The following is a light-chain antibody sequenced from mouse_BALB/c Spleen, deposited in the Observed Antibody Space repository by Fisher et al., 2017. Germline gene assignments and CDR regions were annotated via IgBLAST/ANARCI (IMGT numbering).Light chain of an antibody. Sequence: DIVMTQTPATLSVTPGDRVSLSCRASQSISDYLHWYQQKSHESPRLLIKYASQSISGIPSRFTGSGSGTDYTLSINSVKPEDEGIYYCLQGYSTPWTFGGGTKLEIK. J-gene: IGKJ1*01. CDR3: LQGYSTPWT. CDR2: YAS. V-gene: IGKV5-37*01. CDR1: QSISDY.